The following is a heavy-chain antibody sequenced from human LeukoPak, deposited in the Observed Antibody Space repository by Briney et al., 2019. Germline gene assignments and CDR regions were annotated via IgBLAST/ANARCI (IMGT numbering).Heavy chain of an antibody. Sequence: GASVKVSCKAPGYTFTGYYMHWVRQAPGQGLEWMGWINPNSGGTNYAQKFQGRVTMTRDTSISTAYMELSRLRSDDTAVYYCARDRAYDSSGYYRDYWGQGTLVTVSS. CDR3: ARDRAYDSSGYYRDY. V-gene: IGHV1-2*02. J-gene: IGHJ4*02. CDR1: GYTFTGYY. CDR2: INPNSGGT. D-gene: IGHD3-22*01.